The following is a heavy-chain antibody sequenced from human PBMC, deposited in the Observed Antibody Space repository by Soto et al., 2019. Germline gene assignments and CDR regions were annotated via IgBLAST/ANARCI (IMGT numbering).Heavy chain of an antibody. J-gene: IGHJ6*02. CDR2: IIPIFGTT. CDR1: GGSFNNFA. D-gene: IGHD3-10*01. CDR3: ARAPGSHYFYGMDV. Sequence: SVKVSCKASGGSFNNFAISWVRQAPGQGLEWMGGIIPIFGTTNYAQKFQGRVTITADESTSTAFMELSSLRSEDTAMYYCARAPGSHYFYGMDVWGQGTTVTVSS. V-gene: IGHV1-69*13.